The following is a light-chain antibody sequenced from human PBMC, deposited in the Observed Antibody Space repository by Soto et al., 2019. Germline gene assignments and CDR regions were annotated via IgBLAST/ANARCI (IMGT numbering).Light chain of an antibody. CDR1: QSISTY. J-gene: IGKJ2*01. Sequence: DIKMTQSPSSLSATVGDRVTITCRASQSISTYLNWYQQKPGKAPNLLIYAASSLETGVPPRFSGSGSGTDFTLTVSSLQPEDFATYYCQQSYDTPRTFGQGTKVDIK. V-gene: IGKV1-39*01. CDR2: AAS. CDR3: QQSYDTPRT.